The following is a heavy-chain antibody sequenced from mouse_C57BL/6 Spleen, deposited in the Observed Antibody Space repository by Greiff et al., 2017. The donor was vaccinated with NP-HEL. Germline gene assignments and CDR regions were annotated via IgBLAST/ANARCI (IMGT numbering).Heavy chain of an antibody. J-gene: IGHJ2*01. CDR2: INPGSGGT. D-gene: IGHD2-4*01. CDR1: GYAFTNYL. CDR3: ARRNDYEGFDY. Sequence: VQLVESGAELVRPGTSVKVSCKASGYAFTNYLIEWVKQRPGQGLEWIGVINPGSGGTNYNEKFKGKATLTADKSSSTAYMQLSSLTSEDSAVYFCARRNDYEGFDYWGQGTTLTVSS. V-gene: IGHV1-54*01.